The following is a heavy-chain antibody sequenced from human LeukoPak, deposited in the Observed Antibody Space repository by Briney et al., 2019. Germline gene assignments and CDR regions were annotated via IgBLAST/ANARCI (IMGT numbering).Heavy chain of an antibody. J-gene: IGHJ4*02. CDR1: GGSISSSSYY. Sequence: PSETLSLTCTVSGGSISSSSYYWGWIRQPPGKGLEWIGSIYYSGSTYYNPSLKSRVTISVDKSKNQFSLKLSSVTAADTAVYYCARTSGWYEDYWGQGTLVTVSS. D-gene: IGHD6-19*01. CDR2: IYYSGST. CDR3: ARTSGWYEDY. V-gene: IGHV4-39*07.